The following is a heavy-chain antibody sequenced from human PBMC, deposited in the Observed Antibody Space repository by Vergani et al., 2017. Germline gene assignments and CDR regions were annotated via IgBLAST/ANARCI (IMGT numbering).Heavy chain of an antibody. Sequence: QVKLQESGPGLVKPSETLSLTCTVSGGSISSYYWSWIRQPPGKGLEWIGYIYYSGSTNYNPSLKSRVTISVDTSKNQFSLKLSSVTAADTAVYYCARASGYSGSYLDWGQGTLVTVSS. CDR1: GGSISSYY. V-gene: IGHV4-59*01. CDR3: ARASGYSGSYLD. D-gene: IGHD3-10*01. J-gene: IGHJ4*02. CDR2: IYYSGST.